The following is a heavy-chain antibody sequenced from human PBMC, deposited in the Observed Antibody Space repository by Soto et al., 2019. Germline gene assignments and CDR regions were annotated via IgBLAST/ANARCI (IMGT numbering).Heavy chain of an antibody. CDR3: ATPDYYDSSGKGVYYYGMDV. CDR2: ISAYNGNT. V-gene: IGHV1-18*04. J-gene: IGHJ6*02. CDR1: GYTFTSYC. Sequence: GASVKVSWKASGYTFTSYCISWVRQAPGQGLEWMGWISAYNGNTNYAQKLQGRVTMTTDTSTSTAYMELRSLRSDDTAVYYCATPDYYDSSGKGVYYYGMDVWGQGTTVTVSS. D-gene: IGHD3-22*01.